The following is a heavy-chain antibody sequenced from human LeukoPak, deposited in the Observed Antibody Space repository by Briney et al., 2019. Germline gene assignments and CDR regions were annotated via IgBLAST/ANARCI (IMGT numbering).Heavy chain of an antibody. CDR2: INPNSGGT. CDR1: GYTFTGYY. CDR3: ARDQSIAVAGTFDY. Sequence: ASVKVSCKASGYTFTGYYMHWVRQAPGQGLEWMGWINPNSGGTNYAQKLQGRVTMTTDTSTSTAYMELRSLRSDDTAVYYCARDQSIAVAGTFDYWGQGTLVTVSS. J-gene: IGHJ4*02. V-gene: IGHV1-2*02. D-gene: IGHD6-19*01.